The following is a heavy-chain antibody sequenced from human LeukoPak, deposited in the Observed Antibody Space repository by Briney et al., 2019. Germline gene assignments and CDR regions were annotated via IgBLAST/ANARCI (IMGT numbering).Heavy chain of an antibody. CDR2: INPNSGGT. Sequence: ASVKVSCKASGYTFTSYDINWVRQAPGQGLEWMGWINPNSGGTNYAQKFQGRVTMTRDTSISTAYMELSRLRSDDTAVYYCAREDGRVPASPYDYWGQGTLVTVSS. CDR3: AREDGRVPASPYDY. V-gene: IGHV1-2*02. CDR1: GYTFTSYD. D-gene: IGHD2-2*01. J-gene: IGHJ4*02.